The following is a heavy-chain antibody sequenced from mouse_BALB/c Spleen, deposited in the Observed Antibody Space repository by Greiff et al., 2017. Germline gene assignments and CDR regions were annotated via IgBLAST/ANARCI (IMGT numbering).Heavy chain of an antibody. V-gene: IGHV1-20*02. CDR1: GYSFTGYF. CDR2: INPYNGDT. D-gene: IGHD1-1*01. CDR3: TSSSAITTVEATRYMDV. Sequence: EVQLQQSGPELVKPGASVKISCKASGYSFTGYFMNWVMQSPGKSLEWIGRINPYNGDTFYNQKFKGKATLTVDKSSSTADMELQSLASEGSAVYYCTSSSAITTVEATRYMDVWGAGTTVTVSS. J-gene: IGHJ1*01.